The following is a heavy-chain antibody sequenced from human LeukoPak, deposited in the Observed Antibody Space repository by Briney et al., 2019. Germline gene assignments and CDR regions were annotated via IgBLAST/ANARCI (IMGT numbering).Heavy chain of an antibody. CDR3: ARDPMYYYDSSGYSGGPYWYFDL. CDR2: IYHSGST. D-gene: IGHD3-22*01. Sequence: PSETLSLTCAVSGYSISSGYYWGWIRQPPGKGLEWIGSIYHSGSTYYNPSLKSRVTISVDTSKNHFSLKLSSVTAVDTAVYYCARDPMYYYDSSGYSGGPYWYFDLWGRGTLVTVSS. CDR1: GYSISSGYY. V-gene: IGHV4-38-2*02. J-gene: IGHJ2*01.